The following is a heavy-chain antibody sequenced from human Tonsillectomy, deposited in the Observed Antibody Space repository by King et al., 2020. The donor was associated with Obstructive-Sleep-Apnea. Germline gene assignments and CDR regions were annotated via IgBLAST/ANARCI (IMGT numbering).Heavy chain of an antibody. CDR2: IRYDGSNK. Sequence: VQLVESGGGVVQPERSLRLSCAASGFTFSSYGMHWVRQAPGEGLEWVAFIRYDGSNKFYADSVKGRFTISRDNSKNTLYLHMNSLRAEDTAVFYCATDRVTYCGGHGPLLDWGQGTLVTVSS. D-gene: IGHD2-21*01. V-gene: IGHV3-30*02. CDR1: GFTFSSYG. J-gene: IGHJ4*02. CDR3: ATDRVTYCGGHGPLLD.